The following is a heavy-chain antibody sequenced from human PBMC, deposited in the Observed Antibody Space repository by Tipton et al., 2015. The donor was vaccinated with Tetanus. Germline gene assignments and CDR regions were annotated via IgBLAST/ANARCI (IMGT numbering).Heavy chain of an antibody. D-gene: IGHD3-10*01. CDR1: GDSISSAGYS. CDR3: ARGGTMVHGVILQDHFYY. Sequence: TLSLTCAVSGDSISSAGYSWSWIRQPPGKGLEWIGFIYHNGGTYCNPSLKSRATISVDRSKNQFSLKLSSVTAADTAVYFCARGGTMVHGVILQDHFYYWGQGTLVTVSS. CDR2: IYHNGGT. V-gene: IGHV4-30-2*01. J-gene: IGHJ4*02.